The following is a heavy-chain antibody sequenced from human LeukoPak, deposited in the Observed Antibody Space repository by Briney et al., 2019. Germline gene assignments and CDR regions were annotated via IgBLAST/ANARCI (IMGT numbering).Heavy chain of an antibody. Sequence: GGSLRLSCAASGFTFSSYAMSWVRQAPGKGLEWVSAISGSGGSTYYADSVKGRFTISRDNSKNTLYLQMNSLRAEDTAVYYCAKESYDSSGYYSYYDYWGQGTLVTVSS. J-gene: IGHJ4*02. CDR1: GFTFSSYA. D-gene: IGHD3-22*01. CDR3: AKESYDSSGYYSYYDY. CDR2: ISGSGGST. V-gene: IGHV3-23*01.